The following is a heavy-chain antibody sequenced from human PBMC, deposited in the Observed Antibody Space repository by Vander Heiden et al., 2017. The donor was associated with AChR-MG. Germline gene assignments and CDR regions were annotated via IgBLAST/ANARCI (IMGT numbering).Heavy chain of an antibody. D-gene: IGHD3-3*01. CDR1: GYTFNDYH. V-gene: IGHV1-2*02. CDR3: ARGNDDFWSALLF. CDR2: INPNTGDT. Sequence: QVQLVQSATEVTKPGASVRVTCQTSGYTFNDYHINWVRQAPGQGLEWMGRINPNTGDTFSEQKFQGRFTMTTDTSINTAYMELTSLTSDDTAMYYCARGNDDFWSALLFWGRGTLVAVSS. J-gene: IGHJ4*02.